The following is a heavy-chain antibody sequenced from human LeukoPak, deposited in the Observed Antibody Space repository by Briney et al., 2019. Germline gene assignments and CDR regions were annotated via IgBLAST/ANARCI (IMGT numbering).Heavy chain of an antibody. CDR2: ISGSGSAT. CDR3: ASVYRSSTSCYNAPDFDY. Sequence: GGSLRLSCAASGFTFRSYAMDWVRQAPGKGLEWVSAISGSGSATYYADSVKGRFTISRDNSKNTLYLQMNSLRAEDTAVYYCASVYRSSTSCYNAPDFDYWGQGTLVTVSS. CDR1: GFTFRSYA. D-gene: IGHD2-2*02. J-gene: IGHJ4*02. V-gene: IGHV3-23*01.